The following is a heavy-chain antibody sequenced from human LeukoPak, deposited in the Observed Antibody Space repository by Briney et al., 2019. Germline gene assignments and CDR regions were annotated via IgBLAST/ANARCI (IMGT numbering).Heavy chain of an antibody. D-gene: IGHD6-13*01. J-gene: IGHJ3*02. CDR2: IIPIFGTA. Sequence: ASVKVSCKASGGTFSSYAISWVRQAPGQGLEWMGGIIPIFGTANYAQKFQGRVTITTDESTSTAYMELSSLRSEDTAVYYCARVGQQLVMDAFDIWGQGTMVTVSS. CDR1: GGTFSSYA. V-gene: IGHV1-69*05. CDR3: ARVGQQLVMDAFDI.